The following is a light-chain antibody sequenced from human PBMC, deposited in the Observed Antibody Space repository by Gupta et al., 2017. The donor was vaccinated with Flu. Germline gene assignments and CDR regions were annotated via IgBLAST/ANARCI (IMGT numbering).Light chain of an antibody. V-gene: IGLV1-40*01. CDR2: GNS. Sequence: SVLTQPPSVSGAPGQRVPISCTGSSSNIGARYDVHWYQLLPGTAPKLLIYGNSNRPSGVPDRFSGSKSGTSASLAITGLQAEDEADYFCQSYDRSLSGYVFGSGTKVTVL. J-gene: IGLJ1*01. CDR3: QSYDRSLSGYV. CDR1: SSNIGARYD.